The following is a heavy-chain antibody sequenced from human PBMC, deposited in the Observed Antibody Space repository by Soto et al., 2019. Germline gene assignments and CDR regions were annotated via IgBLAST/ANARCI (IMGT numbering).Heavy chain of an antibody. Sequence: SETLTRTRTLSGGSITSRSWVWGWIDRPPGKGLERIGTICYSASTYYKPSLQSRVTMSVDTSKKQFYLKLSSVNAADTGVYYSARLDGNSADYYYGMDVWGRGTTVS. D-gene: IGHD4-17*01. J-gene: IGHJ6*01. CDR3: ARLDGNSADYYYGMDV. V-gene: IGHV4-39*01. CDR1: GGSITSRSWV. CDR2: ICYSAST.